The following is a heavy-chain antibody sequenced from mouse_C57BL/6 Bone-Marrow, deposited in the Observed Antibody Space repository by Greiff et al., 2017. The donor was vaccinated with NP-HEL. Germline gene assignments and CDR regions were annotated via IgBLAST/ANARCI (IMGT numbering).Heavy chain of an antibody. CDR1: GFNIKNTY. D-gene: IGHD2-4*01. CDR2: IDPANGNT. Sequence: VQLQQSVAELVRPGASVKLSCTASGFNIKNTYMHWVKQRPEQGLEWIGRIDPANGNTKYAPKFQGKATITADTSSNTAYLQLSSLTSEDTAIYYCARDDYDGRKGPYYFDYWGQGTTLTVSS. CDR3: ARDDYDGRKGPYYFDY. V-gene: IGHV14-3*01. J-gene: IGHJ2*01.